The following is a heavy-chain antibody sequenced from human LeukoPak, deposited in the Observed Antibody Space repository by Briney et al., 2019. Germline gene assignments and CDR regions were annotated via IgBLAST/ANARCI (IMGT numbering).Heavy chain of an antibody. CDR3: ASHNSSGYSPHFDY. CDR1: GGSFSGYY. J-gene: IGHJ4*02. Sequence: SETLSLTCAVYGGSFSGYYWSWIRQPPGKGLEWIGEVNHSGGTNYNPSLKSRVTISVDTSKNQFSLKLSSVTAADTAVYYCASHNSSGYSPHFDYWGQGTLVTVSS. D-gene: IGHD3-22*01. V-gene: IGHV4-34*01. CDR2: VNHSGGT.